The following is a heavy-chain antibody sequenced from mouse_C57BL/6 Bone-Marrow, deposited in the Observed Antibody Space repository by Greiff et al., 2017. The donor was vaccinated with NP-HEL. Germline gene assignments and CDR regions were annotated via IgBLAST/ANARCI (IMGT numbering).Heavy chain of an antibody. D-gene: IGHD2-3*01. CDR3: ARGGDGYYFFAY. J-gene: IGHJ3*01. V-gene: IGHV1-63*01. Sequence: QVQLQQSGAELVRPGTSVKMSCKASGYTFTNYWIGWAKQRPGHGLEWIGDIYPGGGYTNYNEKLKGKATLTADKSSSTAYMQFSSLTSEDSAIYYCARGGDGYYFFAYWGQGTLVTVSA. CDR1: GYTFTNYW. CDR2: IYPGGGYT.